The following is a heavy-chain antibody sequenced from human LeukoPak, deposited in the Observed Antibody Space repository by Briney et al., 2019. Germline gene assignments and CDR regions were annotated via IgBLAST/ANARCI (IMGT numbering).Heavy chain of an antibody. J-gene: IGHJ6*03. Sequence: SETLSLTCAVSGYSISSGYYWGWIRQPPGKGLEWIGSIYHSGSTYYNPSLKSRVTISVDTSKNQFSLKLSSVTAADTAVYYCARWLWFSNNYYYMDVWGKGTTVTVSS. V-gene: IGHV4-38-2*01. CDR2: IYHSGST. D-gene: IGHD5-18*01. CDR1: GYSISSGYY. CDR3: ARWLWFSNNYYYMDV.